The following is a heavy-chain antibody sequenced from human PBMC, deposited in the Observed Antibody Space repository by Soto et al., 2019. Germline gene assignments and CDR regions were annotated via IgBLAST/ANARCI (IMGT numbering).Heavy chain of an antibody. CDR3: ARDDTVAGDYYGMDV. Sequence: GGSLGLSCVASGFTVSSNYMSWVRQAPGKGLEWGSVIYSGGSTYYADSVKGRFTISRDNSKNTLYLQMNSLRAEDTAVYYCARDDTVAGDYYGMDVWGQGTTVTVSS. V-gene: IGHV3-53*01. CDR1: GFTVSSNY. J-gene: IGHJ6*02. CDR2: IYSGGST. D-gene: IGHD6-19*01.